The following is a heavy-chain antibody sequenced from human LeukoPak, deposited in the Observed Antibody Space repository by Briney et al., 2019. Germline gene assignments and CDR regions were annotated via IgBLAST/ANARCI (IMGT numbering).Heavy chain of an antibody. CDR1: GGSISSSSYY. CDR2: IYYSGST. V-gene: IGHV4-39*01. Sequence: PSETLSLTCTVSGGSISSSSYYWGWIRQPPGKGLEWIGSIYYSGSTYYNPSLKSRVTISVDTSKNQFSLKLSSVTAADTAVYYCARHQGHSSGRHDAFDIWGQGTMVTVSS. D-gene: IGHD3-22*01. J-gene: IGHJ3*02. CDR3: ARHQGHSSGRHDAFDI.